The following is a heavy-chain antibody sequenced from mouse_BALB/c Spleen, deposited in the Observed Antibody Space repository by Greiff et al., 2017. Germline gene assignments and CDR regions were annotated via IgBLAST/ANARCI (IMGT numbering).Heavy chain of an antibody. D-gene: IGHD2-10*01. V-gene: IGHV1-28*01. CDR1: GYSFTSYY. J-gene: IGHJ3*01. Sequence: EVQLQQSGPELMKPGASVKISCKASGYSFTSYYMHWVKQSHGKSLEWIGYIDPFNGGTSYNQKFKGKATLTVDKSSSTAYMHLSSLTSEDSAVYYCARESYYGNYGGSWFAYWGQGTLVTVSA. CDR3: ARESYYGNYGGSWFAY. CDR2: IDPFNGGT.